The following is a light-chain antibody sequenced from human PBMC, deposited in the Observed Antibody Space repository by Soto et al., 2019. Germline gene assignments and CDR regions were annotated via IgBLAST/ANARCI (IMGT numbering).Light chain of an antibody. Sequence: DIVMTQSPDSLAVSLGERATINCKSSQSVLYSSTNKNYLAWYQQKPGQPPKLLIYWASTRESGVPDRFSGSGSGTDFNLTISSLQAEDVAVYYCQQYYNTTPWTFGQGTKVEIK. CDR3: QQYYNTTPWT. V-gene: IGKV4-1*01. J-gene: IGKJ1*01. CDR1: QSVLYSSTNKNY. CDR2: WAS.